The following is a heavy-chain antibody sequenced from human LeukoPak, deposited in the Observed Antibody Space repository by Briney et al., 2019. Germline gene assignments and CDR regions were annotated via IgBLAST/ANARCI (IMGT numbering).Heavy chain of an antibody. V-gene: IGHV3-74*01. J-gene: IGHJ4*02. D-gene: IGHD2-2*02. Sequence: GGSLRLSCAASGLTLSRYWMHWVRQVPGKGLVWVARINPDGSNTNYADSVKGRFTISRDNAQNTVFLQMNSLRAEDTAVYYCARPYCSGTSCYSPPDYWGQGTLVTVSS. CDR1: GLTLSRYW. CDR2: INPDGSNT. CDR3: ARPYCSGTSCYSPPDY.